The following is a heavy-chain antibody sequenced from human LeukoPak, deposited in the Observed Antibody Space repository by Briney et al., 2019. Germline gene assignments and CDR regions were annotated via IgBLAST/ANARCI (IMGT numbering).Heavy chain of an antibody. CDR3: AREPTITSQNTNENWFDP. CDR2: IIPIFGTA. J-gene: IGHJ5*02. CDR1: GGTFSSYA. Sequence: ASVKVSCKASGGTFSSYAISWVRQAPGQGLEWMGGIIPIFGTANYAQKFQGSVTITADESTSTAYMELSSLRSEDTAVYYCAREPTITSQNTNENWFDPWGQGTLVTVSS. D-gene: IGHD1-14*01. V-gene: IGHV1-69*13.